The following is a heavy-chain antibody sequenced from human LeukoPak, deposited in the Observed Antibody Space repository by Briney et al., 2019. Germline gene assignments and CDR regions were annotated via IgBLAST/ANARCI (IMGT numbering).Heavy chain of an antibody. CDR3: ARDANGIAARPS. CDR1: GFTVSSNY. Sequence: GGSLRLCCAASGFTVSSNYMSWVRQAPGKGLEWVSVIYSGGSTYYADSVKGRFTISRGNSKNTLYLQMNSLRAEDTAVYYCARDANGIAARPSWGQGTLVTVSS. D-gene: IGHD6-6*01. J-gene: IGHJ4*02. CDR2: IYSGGST. V-gene: IGHV3-66*02.